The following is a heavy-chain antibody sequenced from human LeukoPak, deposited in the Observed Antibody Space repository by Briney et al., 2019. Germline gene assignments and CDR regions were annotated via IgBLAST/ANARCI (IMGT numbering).Heavy chain of an antibody. CDR2: INPSSGGT. Sequence: ASVKVSCKASGYTFTGYYMHWVRQAPGQGLEWMGWINPSSGGTNYAQKFQGRVTMTRDTSISTAYMELSRLRSDDTAVYYCARDLRFLEGPIGNYFDYWGQGTLATVSS. V-gene: IGHV1-2*02. J-gene: IGHJ4*02. CDR1: GYTFTGYY. CDR3: ARDLRFLEGPIGNYFDY. D-gene: IGHD3-3*01.